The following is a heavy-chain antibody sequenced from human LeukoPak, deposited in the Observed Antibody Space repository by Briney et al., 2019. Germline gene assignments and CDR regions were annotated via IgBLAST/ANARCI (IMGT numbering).Heavy chain of an antibody. Sequence: SSETLSLTCTVSGGSVSSGSYWWSWIRQPPGKKLEWIGYMYYSGNTNYNRSLKSRVTISVDTSKNQFSLRLSSVTAADTAVYYCARVDSSWYSSDYWGQGTLVTVSS. D-gene: IGHD6-13*01. J-gene: IGHJ4*02. V-gene: IGHV4-61*01. CDR3: ARVDSSWYSSDY. CDR2: MYYSGNT. CDR1: GGSVSSGSYW.